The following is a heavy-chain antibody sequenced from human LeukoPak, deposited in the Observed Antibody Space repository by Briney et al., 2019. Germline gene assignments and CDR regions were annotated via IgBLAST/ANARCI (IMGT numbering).Heavy chain of an antibody. V-gene: IGHV6-1*01. J-gene: IGHJ4*02. CDR3: ASAHGYIDY. CDR1: GDSFSSNSAA. CDR2: TYYRSKWYN. D-gene: IGHD5-18*01. Sequence: PSQTLSLTCAVSGDSFSSNSAAWNWLRQSPSRGLEWLGRTYYRSKWYNDYAVSVKSRITINPDTSKNQFSLQLNSVTPEDTAVYYCASAHGYIDYWGQGTLVTVSS.